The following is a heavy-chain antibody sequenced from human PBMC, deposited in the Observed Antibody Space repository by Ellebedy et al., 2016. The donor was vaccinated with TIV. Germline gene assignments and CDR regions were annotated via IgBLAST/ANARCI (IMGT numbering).Heavy chain of an antibody. V-gene: IGHV3-11*01. J-gene: IGHJ5*02. CDR1: GFTFSDYY. CDR3: ARDARFVDQQHNWYDP. CDR2: ISGSGSTI. D-gene: IGHD6-13*01. Sequence: GESLKISCAASGFTFSDYYMNWIRQAPGKGLEWVSYISGSGSTISYADSVKGRFTIPRDNAKNSLYLQVNSLRAEDTAVYYCARDARFVDQQHNWYDPWGQGTLVTVSS.